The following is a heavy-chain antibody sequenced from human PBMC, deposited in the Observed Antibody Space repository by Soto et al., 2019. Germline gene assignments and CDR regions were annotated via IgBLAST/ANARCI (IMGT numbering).Heavy chain of an antibody. V-gene: IGHV4-34*01. J-gene: IGHJ4*02. CDR2: INHSGST. CDR3: ARGRYGDIDY. Sequence: SETLSVTCAVYGGFFSGYYWSWIRQPPGKGLEWIGEINHSGSTNYNPSLKSRVTISVDTSKNQFSLKLSSVTAADTAVYYCARGRYGDIDYWGQGTLVTVSS. D-gene: IGHD4-17*01. CDR1: GGFFSGYY.